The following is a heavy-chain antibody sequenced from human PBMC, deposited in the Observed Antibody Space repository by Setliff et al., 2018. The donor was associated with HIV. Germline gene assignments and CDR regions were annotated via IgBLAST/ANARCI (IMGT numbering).Heavy chain of an antibody. J-gene: IGHJ4*02. V-gene: IGHV3-23*01. D-gene: IGHD5-12*01. CDR3: ARVDGYNALGY. CDR2: ISGGGGTT. Sequence: PGGSLRLSCAASGFTFSTYAMTWVRQGPGKGLEWVSGISGGGGTTYYAAAVKGRFTISRDNSKNTLYLQMNSLRAEDTAVYYCARVDGYNALGYWGQGTLVTVSS. CDR1: GFTFSTYA.